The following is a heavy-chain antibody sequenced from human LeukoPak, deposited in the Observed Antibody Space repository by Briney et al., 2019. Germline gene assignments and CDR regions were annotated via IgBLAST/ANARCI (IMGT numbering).Heavy chain of an antibody. J-gene: IGHJ4*02. CDR3: AKAHDYYGSGSYPNY. D-gene: IGHD3-10*01. CDR1: GFTFSSYA. V-gene: IGHV3-30-3*01. CDR2: ISYDGSNK. Sequence: GGSLRLSCAVSGFTFSSYAMHWVRQAPGKGREGVAAISYDGSNKYYADSAKGRFTISRDNSKTTLYLQMNSLRPEDTAVYYCAKAHDYYGSGSYPNYWGQGTLVTVSS.